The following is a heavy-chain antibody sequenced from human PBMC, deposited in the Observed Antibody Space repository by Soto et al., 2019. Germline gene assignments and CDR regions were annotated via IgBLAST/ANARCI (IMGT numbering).Heavy chain of an antibody. CDR1: GYTFTSYA. Sequence: QVQLVQSGAEVKKPGASVKVSCKASGYTFTSYAVHWVRQAPGQWLEWMGWIDPGNGNTNYSQKFQDRVTITRDTSASIAYLELSSLRSEDTAVYFCVRGDIVVVVTTNNAFDIWGQGTMVTVSS. CDR2: IDPGNGNT. CDR3: VRGDIVVVVTTNNAFDI. J-gene: IGHJ3*02. D-gene: IGHD2-15*01. V-gene: IGHV1-3*01.